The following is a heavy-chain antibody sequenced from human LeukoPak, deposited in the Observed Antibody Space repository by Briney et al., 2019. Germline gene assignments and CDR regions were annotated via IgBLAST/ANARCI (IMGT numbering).Heavy chain of an antibody. CDR2: MNPNSGNT. CDR3: ARGTTKYSSSDWFDP. V-gene: IGHV1-8*01. J-gene: IGHJ5*02. Sequence: ASVKVSCKASGYTFTSYDINWVRQATGQGLELKGWMNPNSGNTGYAQKFQGRVTMTRNTSISTAYMELSSLRSEDTAVYYCARGTTKYSSSDWFDPWGQGTLITVSS. CDR1: GYTFTSYD. D-gene: IGHD6-13*01.